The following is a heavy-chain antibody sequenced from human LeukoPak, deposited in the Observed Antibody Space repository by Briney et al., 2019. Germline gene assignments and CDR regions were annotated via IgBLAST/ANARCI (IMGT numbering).Heavy chain of an antibody. J-gene: IGHJ4*02. Sequence: SETLSLTCAVSGGSISSGGYSWSWIRQPPGKGLEWIGYIYHSGSTYYNPSLKSRVTISVDRSKNQFSLKLSSVTAADTAVYYCARAEGYGGYLDYWGQGTLVTVSS. V-gene: IGHV4-30-2*01. CDR3: ARAEGYGGYLDY. CDR1: GGSISSGGYS. D-gene: IGHD4-23*01. CDR2: IYHSGST.